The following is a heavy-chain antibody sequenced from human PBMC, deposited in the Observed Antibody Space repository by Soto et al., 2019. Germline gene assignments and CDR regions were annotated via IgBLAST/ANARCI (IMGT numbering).Heavy chain of an antibody. D-gene: IGHD4-17*01. J-gene: IGHJ4*02. CDR3: ARSYGGNSGTFDF. V-gene: IGHV4-34*01. Sequence: QVQLQQWGAGLLRPSEALSLTCAVYGRSFGGYYWSWIRQPPGKGLEWIGEINHSGSTTYNPSLKSRVTISVDTSNNHFSLKLSSVTSADTAVYYCARSYGGNSGTFDFWGQGTLVTVSS. CDR1: GRSFGGYY. CDR2: INHSGST.